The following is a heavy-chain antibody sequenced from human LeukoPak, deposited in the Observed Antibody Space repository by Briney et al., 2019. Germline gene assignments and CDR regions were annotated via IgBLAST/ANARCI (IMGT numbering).Heavy chain of an antibody. Sequence: ASVKVSCKASGYTFTSYYMNWVRQDPGQGLEWMGIINPSGGSTSYAQKFQGRVTMTRDTSTSTVYMELSSLRSEDTAVYYCAKGILKNGVYYDFWSGGLYYFDYWGQGTLVTVSS. CDR1: GYTFTSYY. D-gene: IGHD3-3*01. V-gene: IGHV1-46*01. J-gene: IGHJ4*02. CDR3: AKGILKNGVYYDFWSGGLYYFDY. CDR2: INPSGGST.